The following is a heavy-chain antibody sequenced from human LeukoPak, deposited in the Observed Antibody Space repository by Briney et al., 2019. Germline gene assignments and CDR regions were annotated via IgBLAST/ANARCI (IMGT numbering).Heavy chain of an antibody. CDR1: GFTFSSYA. CDR3: AKKGQIVVVPAAIEGPNYYFDY. D-gene: IGHD2-2*01. CDR2: ISGSGGST. Sequence: GGSLRLSCAASGFTFSSYAMSWVRQAPGKGLEWVSAISGSGGSTYYADSVKGRFTISRDNSKNTLYLQMNSPRAEDTAVYYCAKKGQIVVVPAAIEGPNYYFDYRGQGTLVTVSS. J-gene: IGHJ4*02. V-gene: IGHV3-23*01.